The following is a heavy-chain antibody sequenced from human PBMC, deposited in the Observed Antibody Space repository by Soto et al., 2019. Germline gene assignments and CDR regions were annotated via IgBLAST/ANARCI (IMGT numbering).Heavy chain of an antibody. CDR1: GGTFSSYA. V-gene: IGHV1-69*01. J-gene: IGHJ2*01. CDR2: IIPIFGTE. D-gene: IGHD2-2*03. CDR3: GIVDAAWYFDL. Sequence: QVQLVQSGAEVKKPGSSVKVSCKASGGTFSSYAISWVRQAPGQGLEWMGGIIPIFGTENYAQKFQGRVTITADESTSTAYMELRSLRSEGTAVYYCGIVDAAWYFDLWGRGTLVTVSS.